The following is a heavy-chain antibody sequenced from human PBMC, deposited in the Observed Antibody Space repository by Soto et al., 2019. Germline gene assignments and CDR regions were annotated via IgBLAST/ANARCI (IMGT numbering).Heavy chain of an antibody. CDR3: VWGGVYYDILTGYDL. CDR1: GYTFTNYD. V-gene: IGHV1-8*01. D-gene: IGHD3-9*01. J-gene: IGHJ5*02. CDR2: MKPNTVNT. Sequence: QVQLVQSGAEVKKPGASVKISCKASGYTFTNYDINWVRQATGQGLEWMGWMKPNTVNTDYAQRFQGRVRLTSNSTINTSYMEMSSLRLDNTAGFFCVWGGVYYDILTGYDLWGQGSLVTVSS.